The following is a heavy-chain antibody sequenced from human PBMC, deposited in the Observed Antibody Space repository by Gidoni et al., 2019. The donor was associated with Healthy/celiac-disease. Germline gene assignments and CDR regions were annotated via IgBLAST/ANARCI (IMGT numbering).Heavy chain of an antibody. J-gene: IGHJ5*02. D-gene: IGHD3-10*01. V-gene: IGHV4-34*01. Sequence: QVQLQQWGAGLLKPSETLSLTCAVYGGSFSGYYWSWIRQPPGKGLEWIGEINHSGSTNYNPSLKSRVTISVDTSKNQFSLKLSSVTAADTAVYYCARGPDLWFGESPWFDPWGQGTLVTVSS. CDR3: ARGPDLWFGESPWFDP. CDR1: GGSFSGYY. CDR2: INHSGST.